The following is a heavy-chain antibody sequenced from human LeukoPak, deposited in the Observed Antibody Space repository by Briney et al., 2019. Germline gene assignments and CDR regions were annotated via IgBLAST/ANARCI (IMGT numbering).Heavy chain of an antibody. D-gene: IGHD1-26*01. J-gene: IGHJ5*02. CDR1: GDSITSYF. CDR2: IYTSGST. Sequence: SETLSLTCTVSGDSITSYFWSWIRQPAGKGLEWIGRIYTSGSTNYNPSLKSRVTISVDTSKNQFSLKLSSVTAADTAVYYCASGELQRGWFDPWGQGTLVTVSS. V-gene: IGHV4-4*07. CDR3: ASGELQRGWFDP.